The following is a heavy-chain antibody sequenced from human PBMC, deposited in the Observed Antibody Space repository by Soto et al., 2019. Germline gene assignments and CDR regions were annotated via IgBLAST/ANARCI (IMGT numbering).Heavy chain of an antibody. CDR3: ARGADDFSSGYYYEY. Sequence: QVQLVQSGAEVKKPGASVTVSCKASGYTFSSHGISWVRQAPGQGLEWMAWSGNTNYAQKFQGRLTLTTNPSTRTAYMELRSMRSDDTAVSYCARGADDFSSGYYYEYWGQGTLGTVS. CDR1: GYTFSSHG. V-gene: IGHV1-18*04. J-gene: IGHJ4*02. CDR2: SGNT. D-gene: IGHD3-3*01.